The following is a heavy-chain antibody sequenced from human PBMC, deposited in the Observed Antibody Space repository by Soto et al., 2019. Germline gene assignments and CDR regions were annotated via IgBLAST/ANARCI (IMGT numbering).Heavy chain of an antibody. J-gene: IGHJ4*02. CDR1: GDSITGGGYY. Sequence: PSETLSLTCTVSGDSITGGGYYWNWVRQLPGKGLEWIGCVYYTGTTYYNPSLKSRITISIDSSKNQFSLTLSSVTAADTALYICARGAPRGRGVPTYLHYWGQGTLVTVPQ. CDR2: VYYTGTT. D-gene: IGHD3-10*01. V-gene: IGHV4-31*03. CDR3: ARGAPRGRGVPTYLHY.